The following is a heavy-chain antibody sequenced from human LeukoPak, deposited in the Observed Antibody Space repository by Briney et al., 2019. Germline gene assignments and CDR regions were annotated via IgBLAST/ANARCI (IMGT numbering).Heavy chain of an antibody. CDR2: IYTSGST. J-gene: IGHJ3*02. CDR3: AREPHSSGWYRDAFDI. Sequence: SETLSLTCTVSGGSISSYYWSWIRQPAGNGLEWIGRIYTSGSTNYNPSLKSRVTMSVDRSKNQISLKLRSLTAADTAVYYCAREPHSSGWYRDAFDIWGQGTMATVSS. D-gene: IGHD6-19*01. V-gene: IGHV4-4*07. CDR1: GGSISSYY.